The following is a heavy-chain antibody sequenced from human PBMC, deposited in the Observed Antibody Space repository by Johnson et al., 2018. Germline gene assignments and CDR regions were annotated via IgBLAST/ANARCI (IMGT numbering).Heavy chain of an antibody. Sequence: EVQLVESGGGLVQPGGSLRLSCVASGFTFSSYWMSWVRQAPGKGLEWVANIKQDGSEKYYVDSVKGRFTITRDNAKNSLYLQMNSLRAEDTAVYYCARNLSPGIVATLDAFDIWGQGTMVTVSS. D-gene: IGHD5-12*01. CDR2: IKQDGSEK. CDR3: ARNLSPGIVATLDAFDI. V-gene: IGHV3-7*01. J-gene: IGHJ3*02. CDR1: GFTFSSYW.